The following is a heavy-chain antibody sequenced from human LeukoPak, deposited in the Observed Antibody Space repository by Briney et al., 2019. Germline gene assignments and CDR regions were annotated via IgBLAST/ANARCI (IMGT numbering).Heavy chain of an antibody. CDR2: IYPGDSDT. D-gene: IGHD6-19*01. CDR3: ARSIAVAGTERAFDI. Sequence: GESLKISCKGSGYSFTSYWIGWVRQMPGKGLERMGIIYPGDSDTRYSPSFQGQVTISADKSISTAYLQWSSLKASDTAMYYCARSIAVAGTERAFDIWGQGTMVTISS. CDR1: GYSFTSYW. V-gene: IGHV5-51*01. J-gene: IGHJ3*02.